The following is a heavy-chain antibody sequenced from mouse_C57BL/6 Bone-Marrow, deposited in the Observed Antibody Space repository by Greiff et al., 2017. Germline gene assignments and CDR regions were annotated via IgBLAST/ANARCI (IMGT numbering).Heavy chain of an antibody. V-gene: IGHV14-4*01. CDR1: GFNIKDDY. Sequence: EVKLVESGAELVRPGASVKLSCTASGFNIKDDYMHWVKQRPEQGLEWIGWIDPENGDTEYASKFQGKATITADTSSNTAYLQLSSLTSEDTAVYYCTPYYYGSHTLFDVWGTGTTVTVSS. J-gene: IGHJ1*03. D-gene: IGHD1-1*01. CDR3: TPYYYGSHTLFDV. CDR2: IDPENGDT.